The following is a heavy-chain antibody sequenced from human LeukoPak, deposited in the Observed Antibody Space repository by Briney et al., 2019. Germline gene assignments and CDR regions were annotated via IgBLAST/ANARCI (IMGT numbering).Heavy chain of an antibody. Sequence: SETLSLTCTVSGGSISSYYWSWIRQPPGKGLEWIGYTYNSGSSSYSPSFKSRVTISTDTPWNQFFLRLTSVTAADTAVYYCAGYYGSGQWDNWGQGTLVTVSS. CDR1: GGSISSYY. D-gene: IGHD3-10*01. V-gene: IGHV4-59*12. CDR3: AGYYGSGQWDN. CDR2: TYNSGSS. J-gene: IGHJ4*02.